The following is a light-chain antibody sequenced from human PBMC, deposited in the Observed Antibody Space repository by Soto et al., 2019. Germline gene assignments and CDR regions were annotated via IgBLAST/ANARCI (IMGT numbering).Light chain of an antibody. CDR2: DAS. CDR1: QSVSSY. Sequence: EIVLTQSPATLSLSPGERATRSCMASQSVSSYLAWYQQKPGQAPRLLIYDASNTATGIPARFSGSGSGTDFTLTISSLEPEDFAVYYCQQRSNWTLTFGGGTKVDI. V-gene: IGKV3-11*01. J-gene: IGKJ4*01. CDR3: QQRSNWTLT.